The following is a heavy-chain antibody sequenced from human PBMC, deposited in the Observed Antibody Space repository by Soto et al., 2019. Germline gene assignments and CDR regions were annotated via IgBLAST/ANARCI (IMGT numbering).Heavy chain of an antibody. V-gene: IGHV4-39*01. D-gene: IGHD2-15*01. CDR2: IYYSGST. CDR1: GGSISSSSYY. Sequence: SETLSLTSTVSGGSISSSSYYWGWIRQPPGKGLEWIGSIYYSGSTYYNPSLKSRVTISVDTSKNQFSLKLSSVTAADTAVYYCARQVKVVHLYYYYGMDVWGQGTTVTVSS. J-gene: IGHJ6*02. CDR3: ARQVKVVHLYYYYGMDV.